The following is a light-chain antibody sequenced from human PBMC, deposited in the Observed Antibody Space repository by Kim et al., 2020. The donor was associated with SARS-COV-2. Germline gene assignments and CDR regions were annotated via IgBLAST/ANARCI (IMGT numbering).Light chain of an antibody. CDR3: NARDSSNNHV. CDR1: SLRNYY. CDR2: GRN. V-gene: IGLV3-19*01. Sequence: SSELTQAPAVSAALGQTVRITCQGDSLRNYYPSWFQQKPRQAPILVISGRNNRPSGFPSRFVGSSSGNTAYLAIIGAPAEDEADYYCNARDSSNNHVFGGGTQLTVL. J-gene: IGLJ2*01.